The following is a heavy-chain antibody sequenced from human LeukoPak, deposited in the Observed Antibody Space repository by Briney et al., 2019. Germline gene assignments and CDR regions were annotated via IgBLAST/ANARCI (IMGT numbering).Heavy chain of an antibody. CDR2: IYYSGST. CDR3: ASSIPSQRRNNWFDP. Sequence: SETLSLTCAVYGGSFSGYYWGWIRQPPGKGLEWIGSIYYSGSTYYNPSLKSRVTISVDTSKNQFSLKLSSVTAADTAVYYCASSIPSQRRNNWFDPWGQGTLVTVSS. D-gene: IGHD2-2*01. J-gene: IGHJ5*02. V-gene: IGHV4-39*01. CDR1: GGSFSGYY.